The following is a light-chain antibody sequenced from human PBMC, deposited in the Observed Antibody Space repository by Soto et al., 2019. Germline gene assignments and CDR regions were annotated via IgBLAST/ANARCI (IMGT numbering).Light chain of an antibody. Sequence: QSVLTQPPSVSEGPRQRVTISCSGSSSNIGNNAVNWYQQLPGKAPKLLIYYDDLLPSGVSDRFSGSKSGTSASLAISGLQSEDEADYYCAAWDDSLNGPVFGGGTKVTVL. CDR3: AAWDDSLNGPV. CDR1: SSNIGNNA. J-gene: IGLJ2*01. V-gene: IGLV1-36*01. CDR2: YDD.